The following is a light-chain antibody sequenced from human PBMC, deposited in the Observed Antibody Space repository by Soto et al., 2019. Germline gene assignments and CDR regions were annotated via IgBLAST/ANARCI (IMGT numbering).Light chain of an antibody. J-gene: IGLJ2*01. CDR1: SSDVGAYNY. CDR3: SSYTIRSTVV. CDR2: DVA. V-gene: IGLV2-14*03. Sequence: QSVLTQPASVSGSPGQSITISCTGTSSDVGAYNYVSWYQHHPGKAPKLMIYDVANRPSGVSNRFSGSKSGNTASLTISGLQAEDEADYYCSSYTIRSTVVFGGRTKLTVL.